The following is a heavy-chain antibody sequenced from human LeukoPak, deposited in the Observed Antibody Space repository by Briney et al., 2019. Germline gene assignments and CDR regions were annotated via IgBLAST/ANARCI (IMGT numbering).Heavy chain of an antibody. CDR3: ASDVVVPAATWFDP. CDR2: IYYSAST. Sequence: SETLSLTCTVSGCSISSGDYYWSWIRQPPGKGLDWIGYIYYSASTYSTQSLKSRVTISVDTSKNQFSLKLRSVTAADAAVYYCASDVVVPAATWFDPWGQGTLVTVSS. V-gene: IGHV4-30-4*01. CDR1: GCSISSGDYY. J-gene: IGHJ5*02. D-gene: IGHD2-2*01.